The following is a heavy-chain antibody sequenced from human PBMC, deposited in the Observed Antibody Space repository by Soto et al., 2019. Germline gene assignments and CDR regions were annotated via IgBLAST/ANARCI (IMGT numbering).Heavy chain of an antibody. CDR2: ISAYNGKT. J-gene: IGHJ3*01. CDR1: GYTFISYG. Sequence: ASXKVSCKGSGYTFISYGIGWVRQAPGQGLEWMGWISAYNGKTNYAQKLQGRVTMTTDTSTTTAYMELRSLRSDDTAVYYCARVRVFRYFGSGSWAFDVWGQGTMVTVSS. CDR3: ARVRVFRYFGSGSWAFDV. V-gene: IGHV1-18*01. D-gene: IGHD3-9*01.